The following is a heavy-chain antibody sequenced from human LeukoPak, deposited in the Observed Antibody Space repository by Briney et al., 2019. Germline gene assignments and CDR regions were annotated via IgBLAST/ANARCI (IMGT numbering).Heavy chain of an antibody. Sequence: SETLSLTCTVSGGSISSYWSWIRQPAGKGLEWIGRISTSGSTNYNPSLKSRVTMSVDTSKTQVSLKLSSVTAADTAVYYCARGLDDYWGQGTLVTVSS. CDR1: GGSISSY. CDR2: ISTSGST. D-gene: IGHD1-1*01. V-gene: IGHV4-4*07. CDR3: ARGLDDY. J-gene: IGHJ4*02.